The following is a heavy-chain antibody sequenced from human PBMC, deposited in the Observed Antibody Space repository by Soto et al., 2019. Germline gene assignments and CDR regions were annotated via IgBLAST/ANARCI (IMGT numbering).Heavy chain of an antibody. CDR2: IYYSGST. V-gene: IGHV4-39*01. Sequence: SETLSLTCTVSGGSISSSSYYWGWIRQPPGKGLEWIGSIYYSGSTYYNPSLKSRVTISVDTSKNQFSLKLSSVTAADTAVYYCARHERGSEGDFWSGYYYYGMDVWGQGTTVTVSS. D-gene: IGHD3-3*01. J-gene: IGHJ6*02. CDR1: GGSISSSSYY. CDR3: ARHERGSEGDFWSGYYYYGMDV.